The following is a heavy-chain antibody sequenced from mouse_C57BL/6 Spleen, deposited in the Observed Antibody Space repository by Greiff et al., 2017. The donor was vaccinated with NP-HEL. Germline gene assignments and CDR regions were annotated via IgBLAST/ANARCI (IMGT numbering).Heavy chain of an antibody. D-gene: IGHD1-1*01. V-gene: IGHV1-15*01. Sequence: QVQLQQSGAELVRPGASVTLSCKASGYTFTDYEMHWVKQTPVHGLEWIGAIDPETGGTAYNQKFKGKAILTADKSSSTAYMELRSLTSEDSAVYYCTRDGAITGSYWGQGTTLTVSS. J-gene: IGHJ2*01. CDR3: TRDGAITGSY. CDR2: IDPETGGT. CDR1: GYTFTDYE.